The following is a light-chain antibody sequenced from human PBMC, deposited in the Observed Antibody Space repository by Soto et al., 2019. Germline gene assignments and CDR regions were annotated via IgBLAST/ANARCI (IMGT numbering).Light chain of an antibody. CDR3: AAWDNNLGGPA. CDR1: NSNIGSKY. J-gene: IGLJ2*01. V-gene: IGLV1-47*01. Sequence: QSVLTQPPSASGTPGQRFSISCSGSNSNIGSKYVYWYQQLPGTAPKLLMYRNNQRPSGVPDRFSGSKSGTSASLAISGLRSEDEADYYCAAWDNNLGGPAFGGGTKVTVL. CDR2: RNN.